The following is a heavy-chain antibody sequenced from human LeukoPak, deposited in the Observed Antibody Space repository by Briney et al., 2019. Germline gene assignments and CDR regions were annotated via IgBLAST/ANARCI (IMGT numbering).Heavy chain of an antibody. V-gene: IGHV3-30-3*01. D-gene: IGHD6-19*01. J-gene: IGHJ3*02. CDR1: GFTFSSYA. CDR2: ISYDGNNK. CDR3: ASTRNAGAVAGPNAFDI. Sequence: GRSLRLSCAASGFTFSSYAMHWVRQAPGKGLEWVAVISYDGNNKYYADSVKGRFTISRDNSKNTLYLQMNSLRAEDTAVYYCASTRNAGAVAGPNAFDIWGQGTMVTVSS.